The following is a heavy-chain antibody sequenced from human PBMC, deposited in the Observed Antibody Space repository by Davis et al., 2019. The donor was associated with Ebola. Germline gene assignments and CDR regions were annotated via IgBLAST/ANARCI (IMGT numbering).Heavy chain of an antibody. CDR3: AGARAGYFNP. V-gene: IGHV3-30-3*01. D-gene: IGHD5-18*01. CDR1: GFTFSGYA. Sequence: GGSLRLSCAASGFTFSGYAMHWVRQAPGKGLEWMAVISFDGNNKFYADSVKGRFTVSRDNSENTLYLQMHSLRPEDTALYFCAGARAGYFNPWGQGTLVTVSS. CDR2: ISFDGNNK. J-gene: IGHJ5*02.